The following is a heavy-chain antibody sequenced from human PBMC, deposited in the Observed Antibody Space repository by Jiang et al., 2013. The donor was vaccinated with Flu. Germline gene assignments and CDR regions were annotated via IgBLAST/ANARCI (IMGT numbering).Heavy chain of an antibody. CDR2: IDHGGST. CDR1: GGSISSHC. J-gene: IGHJ6*03. Sequence: PGLVKPSETLSLTCTVSGGSISSHCWFRIRQPPGTGLEWIACIDHGGSTNYNPSLKSRVSISVDTSKNQFSLKLSSVTAADTAVYYCARRAGDYPGYYNYYMDVWGKGTTVTVSS. V-gene: IGHV4-59*11. D-gene: IGHD4-17*01. CDR3: ARRAGDYPGYYNYYMDV.